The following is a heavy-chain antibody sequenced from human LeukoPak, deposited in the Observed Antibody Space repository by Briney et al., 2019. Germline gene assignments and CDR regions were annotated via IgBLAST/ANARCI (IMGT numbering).Heavy chain of an antibody. V-gene: IGHV3-74*01. J-gene: IGHJ4*02. Sequence: PGGSLRLSCAASVFTFSSHWMHWVRPAPGKGLVWVSRINTDGSSTSYADFVKGRFTISRDNAKNTLYLQMNSLRAEDTAVYYCTSKQDYWGQGTLVTVSS. CDR2: INTDGSST. CDR3: TSKQDY. CDR1: VFTFSSHW.